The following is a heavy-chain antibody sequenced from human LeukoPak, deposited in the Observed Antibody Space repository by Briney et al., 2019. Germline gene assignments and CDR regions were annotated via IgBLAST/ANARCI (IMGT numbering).Heavy chain of an antibody. CDR3: ATSARTYIGSSLDY. D-gene: IGHD2-15*01. Sequence: PGGSLRLSCAASGFTFSSYWMHWVRQDPGKGLVWVSRISSDASITSYADPVKGRLTISRDNAKNTLYLQMNSLRAEDTALYYCATSARTYIGSSLDYWGQGTLLTVSS. CDR2: ISSDASIT. CDR1: GFTFSSYW. J-gene: IGHJ4*02. V-gene: IGHV3-74*01.